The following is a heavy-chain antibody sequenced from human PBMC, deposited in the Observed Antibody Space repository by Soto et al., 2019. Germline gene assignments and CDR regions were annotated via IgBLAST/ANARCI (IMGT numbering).Heavy chain of an antibody. D-gene: IGHD6-13*01. J-gene: IGHJ5*02. V-gene: IGHV5-51*01. CDR3: ARHNRYSSTWFEGWFDP. CDR1: GYRFTNYW. Sequence: GESLKISCKGSGYRFTNYWIGWVRQMPGKGLEWMGIIYPGDSDTRYSPSFQGQVTISADKSISTAYLQWSSLKASDTAMYYCARHNRYSSTWFEGWFDPWGQGTL. CDR2: IYPGDSDT.